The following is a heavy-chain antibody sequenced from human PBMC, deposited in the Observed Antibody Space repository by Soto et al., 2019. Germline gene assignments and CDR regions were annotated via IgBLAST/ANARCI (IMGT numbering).Heavy chain of an antibody. Sequence: SETLSLTCTVSGGSISSSSYYWGWIRQPPGKGLEWIGSIYYSGSTYYNPSLKSRVTISVDTSKNQFSLKLSSVTAADTAVYYCAAHSPDYSYLYYFDYWGQGTLVTLSS. D-gene: IGHD4-4*01. CDR3: AAHSPDYSYLYYFDY. V-gene: IGHV4-39*01. CDR2: IYYSGST. J-gene: IGHJ4*02. CDR1: GGSISSSSYY.